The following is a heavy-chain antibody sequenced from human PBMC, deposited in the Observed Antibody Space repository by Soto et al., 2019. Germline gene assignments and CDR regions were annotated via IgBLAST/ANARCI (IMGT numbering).Heavy chain of an antibody. CDR3: ARAHTYYDSSGSYIPYFDY. J-gene: IGHJ4*02. CDR2: IYHSGST. Sequence: AATLSIACAVSVGSISISNWGSWVRQPPAKGLEWIGEIYHSGSTNYNPSLKSRVTISVDKSKNQFSLKLSSVTAADTAVYYCARAHTYYDSSGSYIPYFDYWGQGTMVTVSS. CDR1: VGSISISNW. V-gene: IGHV4-4*02. D-gene: IGHD3-22*01.